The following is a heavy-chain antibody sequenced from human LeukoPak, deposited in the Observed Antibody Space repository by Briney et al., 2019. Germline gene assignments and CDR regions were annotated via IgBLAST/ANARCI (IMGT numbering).Heavy chain of an antibody. CDR1: GGSISSYY. V-gene: IGHV4-59*08. Sequence: PSETLSLTCTVSGGSISSYYWSWIRQPPGKGLEWIGYIYYGGSTNYNPSLKSRVTISVDTSKNQFSLKLSSVTAADTAVYYCARNGRIGQWLDQKRGAFDIWGQGTMVTVSS. CDR3: ARNGRIGQWLDQKRGAFDI. J-gene: IGHJ3*02. CDR2: IYYGGST. D-gene: IGHD6-19*01.